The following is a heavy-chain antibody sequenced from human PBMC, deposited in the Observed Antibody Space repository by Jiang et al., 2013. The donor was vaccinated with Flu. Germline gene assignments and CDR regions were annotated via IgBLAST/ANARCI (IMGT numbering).Heavy chain of an antibody. CDR3: ARFLARQLGGSPLWY. J-gene: IGHJ4*02. D-gene: IGHD2-21*01. CDR2: IYPGDSDT. CDR1: GYSFTSYW. V-gene: IGHV5-51*01. Sequence: GAEVKKPGESLKISCKGSGYSFTSYWIGWVRQMPGKGLEWMGIIYPGDSDTRYSPSFQGQVTISADKSISTAYLQWSSLKASDTAMYYCARFLARQLGGSPLWYWGQGTLVTVSS.